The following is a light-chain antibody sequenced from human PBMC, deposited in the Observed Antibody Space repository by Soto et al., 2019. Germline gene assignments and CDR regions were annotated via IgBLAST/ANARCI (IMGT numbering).Light chain of an antibody. J-gene: IGKJ1*01. CDR2: GTS. V-gene: IGKV3-20*01. Sequence: EIVLTQSPGTLSLSPGDRATLACRASQSVSSRYLAWYQQTPGRAPRLLIYGTSHRATGIPDRFSGSGSGTDFTLTINRLEPEDFAVYYCQQYGSSWTFGQGTKVDIK. CDR3: QQYGSSWT. CDR1: QSVSSRY.